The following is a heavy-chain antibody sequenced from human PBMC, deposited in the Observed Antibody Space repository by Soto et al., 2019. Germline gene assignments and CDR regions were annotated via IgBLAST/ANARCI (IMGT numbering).Heavy chain of an antibody. D-gene: IGHD6-6*01. CDR3: ARDQGHSSSSTYGMDV. CDR2: ISTRSSYT. V-gene: IGHV3-11*06. CDR1: RFTFSDYY. J-gene: IGHJ6*02. Sequence: QVQLVESGGGLVKPGGSLRLSCAASRFTFSDYYMSWIRQAPGKGLEWVAYISTRSSYTNYADSARGRFTISRDNAKNSVYLQMNSLRAEDTAVYFCARDQGHSSSSTYGMDVWGQGTTVTVSS.